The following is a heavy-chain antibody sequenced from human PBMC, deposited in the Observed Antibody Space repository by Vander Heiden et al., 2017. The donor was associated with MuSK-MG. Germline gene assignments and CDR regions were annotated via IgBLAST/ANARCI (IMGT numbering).Heavy chain of an antibody. V-gene: IGHV3-23*01. D-gene: IGHD3-3*01. CDR1: GFTVSSYA. J-gene: IGHJ5*02. Sequence: EVQLLEAGGGLVQPGGSLRLSCAAYGFTVSSYAMSWVRQAPGKGLECVSAISGSGGSTYYADSVKGRFTISRDNSKNTLYLQMNSLRAEDTAVYYCAKDPYAKIFGVVEAWGQGTLVTVSS. CDR3: AKDPYAKIFGVVEA. CDR2: ISGSGGST.